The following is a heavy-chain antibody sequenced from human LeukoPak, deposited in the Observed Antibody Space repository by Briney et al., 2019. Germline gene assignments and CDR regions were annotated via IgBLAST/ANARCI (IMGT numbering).Heavy chain of an antibody. V-gene: IGHV3-7*01. Sequence: GGSLRLSCAASGFTFSFYAMSWVRQAPGKGLEWVANIKEDGSEKYYGDSVKGRFTISRDNAKNSLYLEMNSLRVEDTAVYYCARDSSGYQWGQGTLVTVSS. CDR1: GFTFSFYA. J-gene: IGHJ4*02. CDR2: IKEDGSEK. CDR3: ARDSSGYQ. D-gene: IGHD3-22*01.